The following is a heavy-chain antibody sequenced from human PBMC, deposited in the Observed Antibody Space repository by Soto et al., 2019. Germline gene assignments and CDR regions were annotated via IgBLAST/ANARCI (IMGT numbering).Heavy chain of an antibody. Sequence: QVQLVQSGAEVREPGASVKVSCKASGYSFTSLDINWVRQTTGQGLEWMGWMQPSSGRTGYAQKFQGRVTMTRDPSINTAYMELSSLTSDDTAFYYCARGVTAGVDYWGHGTMVTVSS. CDR2: MQPSSGRT. D-gene: IGHD1-26*01. J-gene: IGHJ4*01. CDR1: GYSFTSLD. V-gene: IGHV1-8*01. CDR3: ARGVTAGVDY.